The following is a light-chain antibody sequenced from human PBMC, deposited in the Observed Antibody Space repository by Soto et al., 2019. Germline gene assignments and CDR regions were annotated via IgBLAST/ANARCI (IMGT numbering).Light chain of an antibody. Sequence: DVVMTQSPVSLAVSLGERATINCKSSQSILYSSNNKNYLAWYQQRPGQPPKLLIYWASTRESGVPDRFSGSGSGTDVTLTITSLQAEDVAFYYCQQYESTPPTFGQGTKLEIK. CDR1: QSILYSSNNKNY. V-gene: IGKV4-1*01. CDR2: WAS. J-gene: IGKJ2*01. CDR3: QQYESTPPT.